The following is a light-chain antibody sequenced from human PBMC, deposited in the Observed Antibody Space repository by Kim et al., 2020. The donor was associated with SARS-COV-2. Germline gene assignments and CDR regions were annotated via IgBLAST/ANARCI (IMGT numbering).Light chain of an antibody. CDR1: QSVLYSPKNKDS. Sequence: DIVMTQSPDSLAVSLGERATINCKSSQSVLYSPKNKDSLAWYQQKPGQSPKLLIYWTSTRESGVPDRFSGSGSGTDFALTISSLQAEDVAVYYCQQYYSSPYTFGQGTKLEI. J-gene: IGKJ2*01. CDR2: WTS. V-gene: IGKV4-1*01. CDR3: QQYYSSPYT.